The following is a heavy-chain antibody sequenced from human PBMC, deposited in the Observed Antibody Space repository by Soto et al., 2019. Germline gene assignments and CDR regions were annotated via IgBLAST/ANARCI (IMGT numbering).Heavy chain of an antibody. Sequence: ASVKVSCKASGGTFSSYAISWVRQAPGQGLEWMGGIIPTLGIANYAQKFQGRVTITADKSTSTAYMELSSLRSEDTAVYYCARAEYYYDSSGYSLYYYGMDVWGQGTTVTVSS. J-gene: IGHJ6*02. CDR1: GGTFSSYA. CDR3: ARAEYYYDSSGYSLYYYGMDV. V-gene: IGHV1-69*10. D-gene: IGHD3-22*01. CDR2: IIPTLGIA.